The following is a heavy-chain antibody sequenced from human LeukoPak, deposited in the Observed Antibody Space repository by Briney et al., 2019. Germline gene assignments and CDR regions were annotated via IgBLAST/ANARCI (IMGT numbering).Heavy chain of an antibody. V-gene: IGHV3-43D*03. Sequence: GRSLRLSCAASGFTFDNYAMHWVRQAPGKGLEWVSLISWDGGSTYYADSVKGRFTISRDNSKNSLYLQMNSLRAEDTALYYCAKDIGYDYYYMDVWGKGTTVTVSS. CDR2: ISWDGGST. CDR3: AKDIGYDYYYMDV. CDR1: GFTFDNYA. J-gene: IGHJ6*03.